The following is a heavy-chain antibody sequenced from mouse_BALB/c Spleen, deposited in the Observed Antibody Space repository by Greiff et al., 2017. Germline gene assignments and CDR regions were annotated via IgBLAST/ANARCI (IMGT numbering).Heavy chain of an antibody. D-gene: IGHD1-1*01. Sequence: QVQLQQSGAELAKPGASVKMSCKASGYTFTSYWMHWVKQRPGQGLEWIGYINPSTGYTEYNQKFKDKATLTADKSSSTAYMQLSSLTSEDSAVYDCARDYYGSSYGYWGQGTTLTVSS. CDR2: INPSTGYT. J-gene: IGHJ2*01. V-gene: IGHV1-7*01. CDR3: ARDYYGSSYGY. CDR1: GYTFTSYW.